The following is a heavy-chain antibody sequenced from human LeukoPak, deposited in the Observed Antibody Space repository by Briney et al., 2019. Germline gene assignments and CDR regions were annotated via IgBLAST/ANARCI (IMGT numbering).Heavy chain of an antibody. J-gene: IGHJ6*03. CDR2: IIPIFGTA. CDR1: VGTFISYA. CDR3: ARVPGSGYYYYYMDV. Sequence: SVTVSFMSSVGTFISYAISWVRQAPGQGLDWMGGIIPIFGTANYAQKFQGRVTITTDESTSTAYMELSSLRSEDTAVYYCARVPGSGYYYYYMDVWGKGTTVTVSS. D-gene: IGHD3-10*01. V-gene: IGHV1-69*05.